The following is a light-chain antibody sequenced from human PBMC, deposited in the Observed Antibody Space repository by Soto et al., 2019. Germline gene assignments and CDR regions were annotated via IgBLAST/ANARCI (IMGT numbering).Light chain of an antibody. CDR1: QSVSTY. J-gene: IGKJ4*01. V-gene: IGKV3-11*01. CDR2: DAS. CDR3: QMRSNWTLS. Sequence: EIGLTQSPATLSLSPGERAPLSCRASQSVSTYLAWYQQKPGQAPRLLIYDASNRAAGIPSRFSGGGSETVFSLTIDSLKPEDFETSYCQMRSNWTLSFCGVTKVEIK.